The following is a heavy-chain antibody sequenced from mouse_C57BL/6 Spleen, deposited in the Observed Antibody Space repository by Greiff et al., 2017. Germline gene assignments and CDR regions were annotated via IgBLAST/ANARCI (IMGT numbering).Heavy chain of an antibody. J-gene: IGHJ2*01. CDR2: IDPETGGT. V-gene: IGHV1-15*01. D-gene: IGHD1-1*01. CDR1: GYTFTDYE. Sequence: VHLVESGAELVRPGASVTLSCKASGYTFTDYEMHWVKQTPVHGLEWIGAIDPETGGTAYKQKFKGKAILTADKSSSTAYMELRSLTSEDSAVYYCTIITTVDYYFDYWGQGTTLTVSS. CDR3: TIITTVDYYFDY.